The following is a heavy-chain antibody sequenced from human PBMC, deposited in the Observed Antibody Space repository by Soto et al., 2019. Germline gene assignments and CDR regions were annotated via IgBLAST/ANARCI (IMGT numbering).Heavy chain of an antibody. V-gene: IGHV3-74*01. CDR3: ARGRPYGMDV. Sequence: EVQLVESGGGLVQPGGSLRVSCAASGLPFGSYWMNWVRQAPGKGLVWVSRIDSDGSSTTYADSVKGRFTTSRDNAKNTLYLQMSSLRVEDTSVYYCARGRPYGMDVGGQGTTVTVSS. CDR1: GLPFGSYW. CDR2: IDSDGSST. J-gene: IGHJ6*02.